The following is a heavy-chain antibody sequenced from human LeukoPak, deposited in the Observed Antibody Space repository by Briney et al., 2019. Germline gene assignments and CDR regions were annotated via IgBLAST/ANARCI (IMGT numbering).Heavy chain of an antibody. D-gene: IGHD6-13*01. Sequence: ASVKVSCKASGYTFTSYGISWVRQAPGQGLEWMGIINPSGGSTSYAQKFQGRVTMTRDMSTSTVYMELSSLGSEDTAVYYCARDHWIAAAGTRWFDPWDQGTLVTVSS. CDR1: GYTFTSYG. CDR3: ARDHWIAAAGTRWFDP. V-gene: IGHV1-46*01. J-gene: IGHJ5*02. CDR2: INPSGGST.